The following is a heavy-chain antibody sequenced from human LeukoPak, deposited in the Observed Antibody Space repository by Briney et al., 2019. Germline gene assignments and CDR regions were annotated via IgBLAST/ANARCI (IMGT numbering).Heavy chain of an antibody. V-gene: IGHV2-5*02. CDR3: ARSYYFGSRSYYNVWFAP. J-gene: IGHJ5*02. CDR1: WFSLNTRGVG. CDR2: IYWGDEK. Sequence: SGPALVKPTQTLTLTCTFSWFSLNTRGVGVGWIRQPPGKALQWLALIYWGDEKYYSPSLKSRLSISRDTSRNQVVLTMTNMDPLDTATYFCARSYYFGSRSYYNVWFAPWGLGTLVTVSS. D-gene: IGHD3-10*01.